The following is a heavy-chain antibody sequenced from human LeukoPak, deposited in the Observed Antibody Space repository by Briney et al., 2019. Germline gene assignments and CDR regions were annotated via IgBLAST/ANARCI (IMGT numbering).Heavy chain of an antibody. J-gene: IGHJ6*04. CDR2: IYTSGST. Sequence: SETLSLTCTVSGGSISSYYWSWIRQPAGKGLEWIGRIYTSGSTNYNPSLKSRVTMSVDTSKNQFSLKLSSVTAADTAVYYCARGRVPAAVPYYYHGMDVWGKGTTVTVSS. V-gene: IGHV4-4*07. CDR3: ARGRVPAAVPYYYHGMDV. CDR1: GGSISSYY. D-gene: IGHD2-2*01.